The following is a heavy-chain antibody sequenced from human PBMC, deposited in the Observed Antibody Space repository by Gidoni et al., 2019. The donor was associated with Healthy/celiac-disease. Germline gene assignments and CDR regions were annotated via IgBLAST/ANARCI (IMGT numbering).Heavy chain of an antibody. CDR1: GFTSSSYS. Sequence: EVQLVESGGGMVKPGGSLRLSCAASGFTSSSYSMNWVRQAPGKGLAGVSSISSSSSYIYYADSVKGRFTISRDNAKNSLYLQMNSLRAEDTAVYYCAREYVVVPAATFDPWGQGTLVTVSS. V-gene: IGHV3-21*01. D-gene: IGHD2-2*01. CDR2: ISSSSSYI. CDR3: AREYVVVPAATFDP. J-gene: IGHJ5*02.